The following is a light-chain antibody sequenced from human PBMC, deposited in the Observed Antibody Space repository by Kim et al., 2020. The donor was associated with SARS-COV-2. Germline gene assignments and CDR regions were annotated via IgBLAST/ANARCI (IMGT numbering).Light chain of an antibody. V-gene: IGKV3-15*01. CDR2: GAS. Sequence: EIVMTQSPATLSVSPGERVTLSCRASQSISSNLAWYQQKPGQAPRLLISGASTRATNIPSRFSGSGSGREFTLTITTLQSEDFAIYYCQQYSDGRPIAFAQGTRLEIK. J-gene: IGKJ5*01. CDR3: QQYSDGRPIA. CDR1: QSISSN.